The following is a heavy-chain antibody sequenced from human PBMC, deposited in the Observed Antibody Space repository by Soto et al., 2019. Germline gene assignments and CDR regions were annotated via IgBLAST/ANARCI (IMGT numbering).Heavy chain of an antibody. J-gene: IGHJ6*02. CDR1: GFNFNSYT. V-gene: IGHV3-21*01. CDR2: ISSSGYI. Sequence: GGSLSLSCAASGFNFNSYTINWVRQAPGKRLEWLSSISSSGYIFSTDSVRGRFTISRDNAKNSVYLQINSLRAEDTAVYFCARDCSGGSCYPGMDVWGQGITVIFSS. D-gene: IGHD2-15*01. CDR3: ARDCSGGSCYPGMDV.